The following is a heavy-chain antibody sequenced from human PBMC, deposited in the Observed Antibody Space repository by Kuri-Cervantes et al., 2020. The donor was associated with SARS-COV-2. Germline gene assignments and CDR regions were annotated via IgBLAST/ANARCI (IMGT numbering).Heavy chain of an antibody. CDR2: INPNSGGT. Sequence: SVKVSCKASGYTFTSYDINWVRQAPGQGLEWMGWINPNSGGTNYAQKFQGRVTMTRDTSISTAYMELSRLRSDDTAVYYCARDTAIGHYDILTGYYNANYYYYMDVWGKGTTVTVSS. J-gene: IGHJ6*03. D-gene: IGHD3-9*01. CDR3: ARDTAIGHYDILTGYYNANYYYYMDV. V-gene: IGHV1-2*02. CDR1: GYTFTSYD.